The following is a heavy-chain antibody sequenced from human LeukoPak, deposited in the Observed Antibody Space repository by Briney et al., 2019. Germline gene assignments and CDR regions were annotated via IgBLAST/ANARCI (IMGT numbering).Heavy chain of an antibody. CDR2: IYYSGST. CDR1: GGSISSSSYY. CDR3: ARLLSIADAFDI. V-gene: IGHV4-39*01. J-gene: IGHJ3*02. Sequence: SSETLSLTCTVSGGSISSSSYYWGWIRQPPGKGLEWIVSIYYSGSTCYNPSLKSRVTISVDTSKNQFSLKLSSVTAADTAIYYCARLLSIADAFDIWGQGTMVTVSS. D-gene: IGHD2/OR15-2a*01.